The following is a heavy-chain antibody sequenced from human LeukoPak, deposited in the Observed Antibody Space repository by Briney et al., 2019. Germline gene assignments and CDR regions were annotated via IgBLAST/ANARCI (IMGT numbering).Heavy chain of an antibody. V-gene: IGHV1-46*01. J-gene: IGHJ5*02. CDR2: INPSGGST. CDR1: GYTFTSYY. CDR3: ATVGGPPPWFDP. Sequence: ASVKVSCKASGYTFTSYYMHWVRQAPGQGLEWMGIINPSGGSTSYAQKFQGRVTMTEDTSTDTAYMELSSLRSEDTAVYYCATVGGPPPWFDPWGQGTLVTVSS. D-gene: IGHD1-26*01.